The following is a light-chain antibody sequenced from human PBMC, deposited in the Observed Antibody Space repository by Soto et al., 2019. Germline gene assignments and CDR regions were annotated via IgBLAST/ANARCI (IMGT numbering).Light chain of an antibody. J-gene: IGKJ3*01. V-gene: IGKV1-12*01. CDR2: SAS. CDR1: QGIGNW. CDR3: QQANSFPFT. Sequence: DIQMTQSPSSVSASVGDRVTITCRASQGIGNWLAWYQQKPGQAPKLLIFSASTLHSGVPSRFSGRGSGTDFTLTITSLQPEDFATYYRQQANSFPFTFGPGTKVNIK.